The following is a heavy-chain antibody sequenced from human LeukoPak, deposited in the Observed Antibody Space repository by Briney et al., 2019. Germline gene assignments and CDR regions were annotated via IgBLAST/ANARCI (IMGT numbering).Heavy chain of an antibody. CDR3: ARLTGSSNYHPIDY. J-gene: IGHJ4*02. D-gene: IGHD2-2*01. CDR2: ITTGDGNT. CDR1: GFTFSSYT. V-gene: IGHV3-23*01. Sequence: GGSLRLSCTASGFTFSSYTMTWVRQAPGKGLKWVSTITTGDGNTYYADSVKGRFTVSRDDSKNTLYLQMNSLRAADTAVYYCARLTGSSNYHPIDYWGQGTLVTVSS.